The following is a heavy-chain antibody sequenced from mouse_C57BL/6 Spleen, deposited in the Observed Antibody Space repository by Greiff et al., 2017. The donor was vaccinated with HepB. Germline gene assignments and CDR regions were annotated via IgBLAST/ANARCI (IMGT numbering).Heavy chain of an antibody. V-gene: IGHV1-69*01. D-gene: IGHD3-2*02. CDR1: GYTFTSYW. CDR3: ARSGDPRGFAY. Sequence: QVQLQQPGAELVMPGASVKLSCKASGYTFTSYWMHWVKQRPGQGLEWIGEIDPSDSYTNYNQKFKGKSTLTVDKSSSTAYMQLSSLTSEDSAVYYCARSGDPRGFAYWGQGTLVTVSA. CDR2: IDPSDSYT. J-gene: IGHJ3*01.